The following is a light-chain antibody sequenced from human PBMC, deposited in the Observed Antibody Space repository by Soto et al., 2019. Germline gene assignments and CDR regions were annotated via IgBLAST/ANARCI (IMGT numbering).Light chain of an antibody. Sequence: DIQMTQYPSSLSASVGDRVTITCRPSRGIGNALAWYQQKPGTVPKLLIHSASTLQSGVPSRFSGSGSGTDFTLTISSLQPEDVASYYCQKYDSAPTFGPGTKVDIK. J-gene: IGKJ1*01. CDR3: QKYDSAPT. V-gene: IGKV1-27*01. CDR1: RGIGNA. CDR2: SAS.